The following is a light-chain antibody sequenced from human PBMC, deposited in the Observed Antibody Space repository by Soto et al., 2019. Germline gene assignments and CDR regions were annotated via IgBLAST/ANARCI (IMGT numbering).Light chain of an antibody. J-gene: IGKJ4*01. V-gene: IGKV3-11*01. CDR2: DAS. Sequence: EIVLTQSPATLSLSPGERATLSCRASQSISSYLAWYQQKPGQAPRLLIYDASNRATGIPARFSGGGSGTDFTLTISGLEPEDFAVYYCQRRSNSLTFGGGTKVEIK. CDR1: QSISSY. CDR3: QRRSNSLT.